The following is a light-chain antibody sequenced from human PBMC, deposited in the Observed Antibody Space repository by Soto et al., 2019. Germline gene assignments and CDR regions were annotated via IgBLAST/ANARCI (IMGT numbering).Light chain of an antibody. CDR3: NSYGTIITV. CDR1: SSDVGGFNY. Sequence: QSVLTQPASVSGSPGQSVTISCTGTSSDVGGFNYVSWYQQHPGKAPKLMIYDVSIRPSGVSNRFSGSKSGNTASLTISGLQAEDAANYYCNSYGTIITVFGTGTKLTVL. V-gene: IGLV2-14*03. J-gene: IGLJ1*01. CDR2: DVS.